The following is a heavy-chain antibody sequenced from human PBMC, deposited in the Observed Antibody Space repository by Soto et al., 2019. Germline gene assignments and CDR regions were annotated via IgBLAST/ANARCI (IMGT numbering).Heavy chain of an antibody. CDR3: ARHTTIASRRDTNHFDY. CDR1: GYSFTNYC. CDR2: IDPSDSYT. Sequence: GESLKISCKGSGYSFTNYCINWVRQMPWKGLEWMGRIDPSDSYTNYSPSFQGHVTISTDKSISTAYLQWSSLKASDTAMYYCARHTTIASRRDTNHFDYWGQGPMVTVSS. V-gene: IGHV5-10-1*01. D-gene: IGHD1-1*01. J-gene: IGHJ4*02.